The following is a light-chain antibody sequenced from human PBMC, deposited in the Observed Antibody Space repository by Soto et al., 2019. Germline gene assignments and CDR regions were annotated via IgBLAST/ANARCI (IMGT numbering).Light chain of an antibody. J-gene: IGLJ1*01. Sequence: QSALTQPPSASGTPGQRVTISCSGRRSNVGTNLVNWYQQVPGAAPKLLIESNDQRPSGVPDRFSGSKSGTSAYLAISGLQSEDEADYYCAAWDASLSAHYAFGTGTKFTVL. V-gene: IGLV1-44*01. CDR1: RSNVGTNL. CDR3: AAWDASLSAHYA. CDR2: SND.